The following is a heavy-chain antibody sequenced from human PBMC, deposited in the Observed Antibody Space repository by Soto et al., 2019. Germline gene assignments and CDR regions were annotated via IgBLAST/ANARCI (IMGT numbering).Heavy chain of an antibody. V-gene: IGHV3-23*01. D-gene: IGHD3-22*01. CDR3: AKGVVVTTAAFDY. CDR2: IGGSGGST. Sequence: GSLRLSCAASGFTFSNYAMSWVRQAPGKGLEWVSAIGGSGGSTYYADSVKGRFAISRDNSENTLYLQMNSLRAEDTAVYYCAKGVVVTTAAFDYWGQGTLVTVSS. CDR1: GFTFSNYA. J-gene: IGHJ4*02.